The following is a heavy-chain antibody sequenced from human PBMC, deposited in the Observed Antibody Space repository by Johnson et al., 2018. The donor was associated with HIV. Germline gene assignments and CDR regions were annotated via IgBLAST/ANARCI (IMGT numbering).Heavy chain of an antibody. D-gene: IGHD7-27*01. V-gene: IGHV3-48*01. CDR3: ARSGATTQDAFDI. Sequence: VQLVESGGGVVQPGRSLRLSCAASGFTFSSYALHWVRQAPGKGLEWVSYISSSGSTIYYADSVKGRFTISSDNSKNTLYLQMNNLRAEDTAVYYCARSGATTQDAFDIWGQGTMVSVSS. J-gene: IGHJ3*02. CDR1: GFTFSSYA. CDR2: ISSSGSTI.